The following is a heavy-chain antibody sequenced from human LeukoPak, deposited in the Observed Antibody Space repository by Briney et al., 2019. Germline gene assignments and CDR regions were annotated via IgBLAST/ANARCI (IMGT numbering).Heavy chain of an antibody. D-gene: IGHD3-3*01. J-gene: IGHJ4*02. Sequence: SETLSLTCLVSGGSISDTNYFWGWTRQPPGKGLEWIGNIYYSGSTRYNPSLSSRLTISVDTSKNQFSLRLSSVTAADTAVYYCARAGTYYDFWSDYSYYFDYWGQGTLVTVSS. CDR3: ARAGTYYDFWSDYSYYFDY. CDR1: GGSISDTNYF. CDR2: IYYSGST. V-gene: IGHV4-39*07.